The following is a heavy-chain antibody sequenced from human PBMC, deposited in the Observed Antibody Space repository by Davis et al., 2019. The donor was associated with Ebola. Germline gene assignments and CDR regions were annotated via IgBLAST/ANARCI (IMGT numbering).Heavy chain of an antibody. J-gene: IGHJ4*02. Sequence: AASVKVSCKASGYTFTSYDINWVRQATGQGLEWMGWMNPNSDNTGYPQKFQGRVTMTRNNSISTAYMELSSLRPEDTAGYYCAKGYGVAADWGQGTLVTVSS. CDR2: MNPNSDNT. V-gene: IGHV1-8*01. CDR3: AKGYGVAAD. CDR1: GYTFTSYD. D-gene: IGHD2-15*01.